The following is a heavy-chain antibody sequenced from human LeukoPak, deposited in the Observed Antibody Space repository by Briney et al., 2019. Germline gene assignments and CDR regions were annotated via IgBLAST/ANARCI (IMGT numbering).Heavy chain of an antibody. CDR2: INPNSGGT. J-gene: IGHJ3*02. CDR3: ARHVAADQLLDAFDI. CDR1: GYTFTGYY. Sequence: ASVKVSCKASGYTFTGYYMHWVRQAPGQGLEWMGWINPNSGGTNYAQKFQGRVTMTRDTSISTAYMELSRLRSDDTAVYYCARHVAADQLLDAFDIWGQGTMVTVSS. D-gene: IGHD2-2*01. V-gene: IGHV1-2*02.